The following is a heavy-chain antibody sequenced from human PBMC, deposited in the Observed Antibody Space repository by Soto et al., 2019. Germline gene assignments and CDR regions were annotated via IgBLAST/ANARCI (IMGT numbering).Heavy chain of an antibody. V-gene: IGHV3-21*01. D-gene: IGHD6-6*01. J-gene: IGHJ6*02. CDR2: ISSSSSYI. CDR1: GFTFSSYS. Sequence: GGSLRLSCAASGFTFSSYSMNWVRQAPGKGLEWVSSISSSSSYIYYADSVKGRFTISRDNAKNSLYLQMNSLRAEDTAVYYCAREAIGQEPPSPSSIAAPAGYYCYGMDVWGQGTTVPVSS. CDR3: AREAIGQEPPSPSSIAAPAGYYCYGMDV.